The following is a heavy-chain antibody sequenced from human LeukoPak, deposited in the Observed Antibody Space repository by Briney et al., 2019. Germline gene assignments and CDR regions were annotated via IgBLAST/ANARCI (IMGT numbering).Heavy chain of an antibody. CDR2: STGGST. J-gene: IGHJ2*01. V-gene: IGHV3-23*01. CDR3: AKGALGAAYWYFDV. Sequence: GGSLRLSCAASGFPFSSYAMSWVRQAPGKGLEWVSASTGGSTYYPDSVKGRFTVSRDNSKNTLYLQLNSLRAEGTAVYYCAKGALGAAYWYFDVWGRGTPVSVSS. CDR1: GFPFSSYA. D-gene: IGHD1-26*01.